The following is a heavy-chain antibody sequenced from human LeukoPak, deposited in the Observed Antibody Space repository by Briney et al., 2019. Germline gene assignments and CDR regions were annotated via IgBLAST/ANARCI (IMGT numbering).Heavy chain of an antibody. Sequence: PSETLSLTCTVSGNSISSGDYYWSWIRQPAGKGLEWIGRIYTSGSTTYNPSLKSRVTISGDTSENQFSLKLSSVTAADTAVYYCARGSARVARWGLWGQGTLVTVSS. V-gene: IGHV4-61*02. CDR2: IYTSGST. D-gene: IGHD3-16*01. CDR1: GNSISSGDYY. CDR3: ARGSARVARWGL. J-gene: IGHJ4*02.